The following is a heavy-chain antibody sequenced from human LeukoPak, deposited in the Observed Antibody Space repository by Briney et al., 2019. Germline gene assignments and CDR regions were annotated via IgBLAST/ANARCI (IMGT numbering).Heavy chain of an antibody. CDR2: INHSGST. J-gene: IGHJ5*02. D-gene: IGHD2-2*02. Sequence: SETLSLTCAVYGGSFSGYYWSWIRQPPGKGLEWIGEINHSGSTNYNPSLKSRVTISVDTSKNQFSLKLSSVTAADTAVYYCARHCVDIVVVPAAIARGSTPSRDSWFDPWGQGTLVTVSS. V-gene: IGHV4-34*01. CDR3: ARHCVDIVVVPAAIARGSTPSRDSWFDP. CDR1: GGSFSGYY.